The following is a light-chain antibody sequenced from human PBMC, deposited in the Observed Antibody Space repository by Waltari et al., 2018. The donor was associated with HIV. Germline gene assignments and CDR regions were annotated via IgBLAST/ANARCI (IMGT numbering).Light chain of an antibody. CDR2: GAS. V-gene: IGKV3-15*01. Sequence: EKVMTQSPVTLFVSPGERATLLCRANQSVSSDLAWYQQRPGQAPRLLIYGASTRATGIPARFSGSGSGTEFTLTISSLQSEDFAVYYCQQYNDWPPGYTFGQGTKLQIK. CDR3: QQYNDWPPGYT. CDR1: QSVSSD. J-gene: IGKJ2*01.